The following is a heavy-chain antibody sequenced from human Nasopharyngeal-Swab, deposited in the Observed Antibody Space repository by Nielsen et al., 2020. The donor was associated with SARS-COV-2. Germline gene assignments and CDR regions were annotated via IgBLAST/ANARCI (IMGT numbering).Heavy chain of an antibody. CDR1: GYTLTGYY. Sequence: SVQVSCKASGYTLTGYYMHWVRQAPGQGLEWMGRINPNSGGTNYAQKFQGRVTMTRDTSISTAYMELSRLRSDDTAVYYCATTLQWLVTNWFDPWGQGTLVTVSS. V-gene: IGHV1-2*06. D-gene: IGHD6-19*01. CDR3: ATTLQWLVTNWFDP. J-gene: IGHJ5*02. CDR2: INPNSGGT.